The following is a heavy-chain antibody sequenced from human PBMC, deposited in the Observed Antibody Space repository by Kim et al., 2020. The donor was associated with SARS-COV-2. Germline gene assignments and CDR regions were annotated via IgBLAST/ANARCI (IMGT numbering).Heavy chain of an antibody. CDR1: GFTFSDYD. Sequence: GGSLRLSCAASGFTFSDYDMSWIRQAPGKGLEWVSDIRSSGSNIYYADSVKGRFTISRDNAKNTLYLQMNSLRAEDTAVYYCAREEDQGVGDWVDVW. V-gene: IGHV3-11*01. J-gene: IGHJ6*01. CDR2: IRSSGSNI. D-gene: IGHD3-9*01. CDR3: AREEDQGVGDWVDV.